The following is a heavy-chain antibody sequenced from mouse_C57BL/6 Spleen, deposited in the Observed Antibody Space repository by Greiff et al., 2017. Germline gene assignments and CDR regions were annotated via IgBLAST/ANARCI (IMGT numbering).Heavy chain of an antibody. J-gene: IGHJ4*01. V-gene: IGHV2-6-1*01. CDR2: IWSDGST. CDR1: GFSLTSYG. Sequence: QVQLQQSGPGLVAPSQSLSITCTVSGFSLTSYGVHWVRQPPGKGLEWLVVIWSDGSTTYNSALKSRLSISKDNSKSQVFLKMNSLQTDDTAMYYCARHDYGSHYAMDYWGQGTSVTVSS. CDR3: ARHDYGSHYAMDY. D-gene: IGHD1-1*01.